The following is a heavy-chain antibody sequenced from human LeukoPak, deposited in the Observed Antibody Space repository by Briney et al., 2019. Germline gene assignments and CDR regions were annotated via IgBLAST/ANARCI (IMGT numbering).Heavy chain of an antibody. D-gene: IGHD4-17*01. J-gene: IGHJ5*02. V-gene: IGHV3-74*01. CDR2: INSGGSRI. CDR1: GFTFGRYW. Sequence: GGSLRLSXAASGFTFGRYWIHWVRQASGKGLVWVSHINSGGSRISYGDSVKGRFTLSRDNGKNTLYLEINRLISEDTAVYYCARDADYGDWGGIDPWGQGTLVTVSS. CDR3: ARDADYGDWGGIDP.